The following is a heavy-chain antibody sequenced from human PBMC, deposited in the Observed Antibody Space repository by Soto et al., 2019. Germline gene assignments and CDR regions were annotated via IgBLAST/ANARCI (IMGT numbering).Heavy chain of an antibody. CDR2: IIPIFGTA. Sequence: QVQLVQSGAEVKKPGSSVKVSCKASAGTFSSYAISWVRQAPGQGLEWMGGIIPIFGTANYALNFQGRVTITADEATSTAYREVTSLRPEDRAVDYCAGGGYQLLRGRTLCDPRGQGTLVTVSS. CDR3: AGGGYQLLRGRTLCDP. V-gene: IGHV1-69*01. CDR1: AGTFSSYA. J-gene: IGHJ5*02. D-gene: IGHD2-2*01.